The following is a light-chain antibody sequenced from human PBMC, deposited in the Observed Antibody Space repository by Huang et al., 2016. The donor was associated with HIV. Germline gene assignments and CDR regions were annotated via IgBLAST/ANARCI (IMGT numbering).Light chain of an antibody. CDR1: QSVSSN. J-gene: IGKJ2*01. CDR2: GEA. CDR3: QQYNNWPPYT. V-gene: IGKV3-15*01. Sequence: EIVMTQSPATLSVSPGDRVTLFCRASQSVSSNLAWYQQKPGQAPRLLMYGEAARAAGVPARFSGSGSGTEYTLTISSLQSEDCAIYYCQQYNNWPPYTFGQGTKVEIK.